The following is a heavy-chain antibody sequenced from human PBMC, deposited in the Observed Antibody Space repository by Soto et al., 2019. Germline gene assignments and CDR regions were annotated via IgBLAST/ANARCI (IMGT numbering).Heavy chain of an antibody. CDR1: GGSISSGDYY. V-gene: IGHV4-30-4*01. D-gene: IGHD2-2*01. Sequence: PSETLSLTCTVSGGSISSGDYYWSWIRQPPGKGLEWIGYIYYSGSTYYNPSLKSRVTISVDTSKNQFSLKLGSVTAADTAVYYCARAGSDSLVPAAMAYYYGMDVWGQGTTVTVSS. CDR3: ARAGSDSLVPAAMAYYYGMDV. CDR2: IYYSGST. J-gene: IGHJ6*02.